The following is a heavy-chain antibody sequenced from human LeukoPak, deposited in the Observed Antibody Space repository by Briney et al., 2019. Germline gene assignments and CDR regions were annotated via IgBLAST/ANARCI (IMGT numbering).Heavy chain of an antibody. V-gene: IGHV1-69*04. CDR1: GGTFTNYA. CDR2: IIPILGVA. CDR3: ARAPGNDAFDI. Sequence: ASVTVSFKASGGTFTNYAISWVRQAPAQGLEWMGRIIPILGVANYAQKFQGRVSITADKSTGTAYMELSSLRSEDTAVYFCARAPGNDAFDIWGQGTMVTVSS. D-gene: IGHD7-27*01. J-gene: IGHJ3*02.